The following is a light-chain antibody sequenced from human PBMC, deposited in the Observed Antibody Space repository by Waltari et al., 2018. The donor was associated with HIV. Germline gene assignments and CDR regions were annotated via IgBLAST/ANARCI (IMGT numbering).Light chain of an antibody. Sequence: QSVLTQPPSVSGAPGQRVTISCTRSSSNIGAGYDVHWYQPLPGTAPKLVIYANDNRPSGVPDRFSGSKSGTSASLAITGLQAEDDADYYCQSYDSALSGSVFGGGTKLTVL. CDR3: QSYDSALSGSV. CDR1: SSNIGAGYD. V-gene: IGLV1-40*01. J-gene: IGLJ2*01. CDR2: AND.